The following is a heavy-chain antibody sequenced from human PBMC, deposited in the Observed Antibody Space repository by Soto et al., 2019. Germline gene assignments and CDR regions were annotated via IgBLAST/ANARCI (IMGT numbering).Heavy chain of an antibody. V-gene: IGHV4-30-2*01. J-gene: IGHJ5*02. Sequence: KASETLSLTCAVSGGSISSGGYSWSWIRQPPGKGLEWIGYIYHSGSTYYNPSLKSRVTISVDRSKNQFSLKLSSVTAADTAVDYCAGSSGNWFDPWGQGTLVTVSS. CDR2: IYHSGST. CDR3: AGSSGNWFDP. CDR1: GGSISSGGYS. D-gene: IGHD6-6*01.